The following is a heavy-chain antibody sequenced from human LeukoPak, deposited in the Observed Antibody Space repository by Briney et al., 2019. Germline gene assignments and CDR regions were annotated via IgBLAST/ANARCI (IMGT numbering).Heavy chain of an antibody. CDR2: IYYSGST. CDR1: GGSISSSSYY. J-gene: IGHJ4*02. Sequence: SETLSLTCTVSGGSISSSSYYWGWIRQPPGTGLEWLGSIYYSGSTYYNPSLKSRVTISVDTSKNQFSLKLSSVTAADTAVYYCASDTPTYGSGSYYLFDYWGQGTLVTVSS. CDR3: ASDTPTYGSGSYYLFDY. D-gene: IGHD3-10*01. V-gene: IGHV4-39*01.